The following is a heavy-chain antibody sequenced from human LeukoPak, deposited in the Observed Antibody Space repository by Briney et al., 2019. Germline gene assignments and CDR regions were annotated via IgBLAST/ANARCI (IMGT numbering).Heavy chain of an antibody. CDR1: GFTFSTYA. CDR3: AKDGYNYDSSGHLDY. D-gene: IGHD3-22*01. J-gene: IGHJ4*02. V-gene: IGHV3-23*01. Sequence: PGGSLRLSCAASGFTFSTYAMHWVRQPPGKGLEWVSAISGSGGATYHADADSVKGRFIISRDNSKNTLYLQINSLRVEDTAVYYCAKDGYNYDSSGHLDYWGQGTLVTVSS. CDR2: ISGSGGAT.